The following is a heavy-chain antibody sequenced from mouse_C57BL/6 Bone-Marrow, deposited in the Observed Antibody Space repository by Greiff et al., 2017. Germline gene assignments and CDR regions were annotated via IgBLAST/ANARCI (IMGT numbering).Heavy chain of an antibody. CDR3: VRGIYAMDY. V-gene: IGHV10-1*01. J-gene: IGHJ4*01. Sequence: EVHLVESGGGLVQPKGSLKLSCAASGFRFNTYAMNWVRQAPGKGLEWVARIRSKSNNYATYYADSVKDSFTISRDDSESMLYLQMNNLKTEDTAMYYCVRGIYAMDYWGQGTSVTVSS. CDR2: IRSKSNNYAT. CDR1: GFRFNTYA.